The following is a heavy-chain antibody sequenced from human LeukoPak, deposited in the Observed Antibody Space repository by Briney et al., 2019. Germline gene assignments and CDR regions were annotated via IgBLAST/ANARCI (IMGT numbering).Heavy chain of an antibody. J-gene: IGHJ4*02. CDR3: ARDWLEDYVWGSYRPYIFDY. Sequence: ASVKVSCKASGYTFTGYYMHWVRQAPGQGLEWMGWINPNSGGTNYAQKFQGRVTMTRATSISTAYMELSRLRSDDTAVYYCARDWLEDYVWGSYRPYIFDYWGQGTLVTVSS. V-gene: IGHV1-2*02. D-gene: IGHD3-16*02. CDR1: GYTFTGYY. CDR2: INPNSGGT.